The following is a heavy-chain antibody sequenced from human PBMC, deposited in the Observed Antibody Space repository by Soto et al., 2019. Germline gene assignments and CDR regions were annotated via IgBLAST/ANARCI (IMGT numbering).Heavy chain of an antibody. CDR2: ILCLNDRK. J-gene: IGHJ4*02. V-gene: IGHV1-3*01. CDR3: ARGRRTCTEKTCYTGFDF. CDR1: GYTFSDYG. D-gene: IGHD2-2*02. Sequence: QVHLVQSGAEVKTPGASVTISCKASGYTFSDYGIHWIRQAPGQRPEWLGWILCLNDRKEYSQKFQGRISRTRDTSASTAYMGLSRLRSEDTAVYYWARGRRTCTEKTCYTGFDFWGQGSLVSVSS.